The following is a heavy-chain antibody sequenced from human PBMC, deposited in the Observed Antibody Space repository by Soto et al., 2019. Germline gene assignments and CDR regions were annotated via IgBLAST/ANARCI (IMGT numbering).Heavy chain of an antibody. CDR2: IIPIFGTA. CDR3: ARADPTITMVRGAQHYYYYSMTV. CDR1: GGTFSSYA. D-gene: IGHD3-10*01. V-gene: IGHV1-69*13. Sequence: SVKVSCKASGGTFSSYAISWVRQAPGQGLEWMGGIIPIFGTANYAQKFQGRVTITADESTSTAYMELSSLRSEDTAVYYCARADPTITMVRGAQHYYYYSMTVLGQGTTFPVCS. J-gene: IGHJ6*02.